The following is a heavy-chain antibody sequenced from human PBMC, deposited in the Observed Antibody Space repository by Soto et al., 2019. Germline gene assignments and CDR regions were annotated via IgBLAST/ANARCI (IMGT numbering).Heavy chain of an antibody. CDR3: ARADDYGDPIDY. CDR2: IDYSGST. D-gene: IGHD4-17*01. J-gene: IGHJ4*02. CDR1: GCSISSGDYY. Sequence: QVQLPESGPGLVKPSQTLSLTCTVSGCSISSGDYYWSRIRQPPGKGLEWIGYIDYSGSTYYTPSLKSRVTISVDTSKNQFSLKLSSVTAADTAVYYCARADDYGDPIDYWGQGTLVTVSS. V-gene: IGHV4-30-4*01.